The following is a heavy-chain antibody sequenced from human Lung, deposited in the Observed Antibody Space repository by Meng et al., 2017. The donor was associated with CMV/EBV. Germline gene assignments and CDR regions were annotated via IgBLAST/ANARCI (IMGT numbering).Heavy chain of an antibody. CDR1: GFTFSSHL. Sequence: GESLKISCAASGFTFSSHLMNWVRQAPGKGLEWLAIISGGSDTIHYADSVKGRFTISRDNGKNSLYLQMNSLRAEDTAVYYCARDWSRDVLTGSFTYWGQGTLVTVSS. V-gene: IGHV3-48*04. CDR3: ARDWSRDVLTGSFTY. CDR2: ISGGSDTI. J-gene: IGHJ4*02. D-gene: IGHD3-9*01.